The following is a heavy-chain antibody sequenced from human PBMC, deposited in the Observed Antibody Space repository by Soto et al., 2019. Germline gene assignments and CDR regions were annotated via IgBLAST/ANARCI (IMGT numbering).Heavy chain of an antibody. D-gene: IGHD6-13*01. CDR3: ARDGFLAAGTHPIIQKYYYYYGMDF. CDR2: IIPIFGTA. CDR1: GGTFSSYA. Sequence: GSAVKVSCKASGGTFSSYAISWVRQAPGQGLEWMGGIIPIFGTANYAQKFQGRVTITADESTSTAYMELSSLRSEDTAVYYCARDGFLAAGTHPIIQKYYYYYGMDFRGRGPSVTVS. J-gene: IGHJ6*02. V-gene: IGHV1-69*13.